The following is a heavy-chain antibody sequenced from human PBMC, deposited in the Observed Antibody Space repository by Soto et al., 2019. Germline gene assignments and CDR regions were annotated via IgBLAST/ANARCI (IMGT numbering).Heavy chain of an antibody. D-gene: IGHD6-13*01. CDR1: GFNFNNYG. Sequence: QVQLVESGGGVVQPGRCLRLSCAASGFNFNNYGMHWVRQAPGKGLEWVAVIWNDGNGYYYANSVKGRFTISRDNSKNTLFLQMSSLRADDTAVYYCARRQISPPTRGAATARGGMDVWGQGTTVTVSS. CDR2: IWNDGNGY. J-gene: IGHJ6*02. CDR3: ARRQISPPTRGAATARGGMDV. V-gene: IGHV3-33*01.